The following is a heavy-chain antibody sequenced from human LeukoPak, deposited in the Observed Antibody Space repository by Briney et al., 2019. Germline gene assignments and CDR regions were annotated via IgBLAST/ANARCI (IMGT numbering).Heavy chain of an antibody. Sequence: ASVKVSCTASGWPFSTHDINWVRQSTGQGLEWLGWVNPNSGTAGYAQKFQGGVAMTRDSSISTAYLELNSLRSEDTAVYFCATTRRLPLLGFDSWGQGTLVTVSS. J-gene: IGHJ5*01. CDR2: VNPNSGTA. CDR1: GWPFSTHD. CDR3: ATTRRLPLLGFDS. D-gene: IGHD2-15*01. V-gene: IGHV1-8*01.